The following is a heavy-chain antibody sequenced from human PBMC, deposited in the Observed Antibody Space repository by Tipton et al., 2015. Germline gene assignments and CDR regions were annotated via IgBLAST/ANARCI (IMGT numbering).Heavy chain of an antibody. CDR1: AYSISSDYY. V-gene: IGHV4-38-2*02. CDR3: ARDLEHGMDV. J-gene: IGHJ6*02. Sequence: TLSLTCAVSAYSISSDYYWGWIRQPPGKGLEWIGSISHSGNTYYNPSLKSRVTISVDTSKTQFSLKMRSVTATDTAVYFCARDLEHGMDVWGQGTTVTVS. CDR2: ISHSGNT.